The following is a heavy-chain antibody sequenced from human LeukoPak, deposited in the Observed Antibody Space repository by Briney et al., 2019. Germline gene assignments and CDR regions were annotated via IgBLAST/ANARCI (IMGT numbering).Heavy chain of an antibody. J-gene: IGHJ4*02. CDR2: ISYDGSKK. Sequence: GGSLRLSCAASGFTFSSYGMHWVRQAPGKGLEWVTVISYDGSKKYYADSVKGRFTISRDNAKNTLYLQMNSLRAEDTAVYYCASSPATVTTLDYWGQGTLVTVSS. CDR3: ASSPATVTTLDY. D-gene: IGHD4-17*01. V-gene: IGHV3-30*03. CDR1: GFTFSSYG.